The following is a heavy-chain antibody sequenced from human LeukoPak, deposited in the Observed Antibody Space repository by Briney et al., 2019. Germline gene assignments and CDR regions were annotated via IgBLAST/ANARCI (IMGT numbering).Heavy chain of an antibody. CDR3: AKASWVSNADAVL. CDR2: INQDGSEE. J-gene: IGHJ4*02. Sequence: HPGGSLRLSCAASGFTFSNYWMTWVRQAPGKGLEWVAHINQDGSEEHYMDSAKARFTISRDNAKNSLSLQMNSLRAEDTAVYYCAKASWVSNADAVLWGQGTVVTVSS. V-gene: IGHV3-7*01. CDR1: GFTFSNYW. D-gene: IGHD3-3*02.